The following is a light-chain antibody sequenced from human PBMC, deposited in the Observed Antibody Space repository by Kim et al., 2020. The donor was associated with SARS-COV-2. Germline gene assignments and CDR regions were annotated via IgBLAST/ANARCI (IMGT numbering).Light chain of an antibody. CDR2: RDS. CDR1: NIGRKN. V-gene: IGLV3-9*01. Sequence: SYELTQPLSVSVALGQTARITCGGNNIGRKNVHWYQQKPGQAPVLVIYRDSNRPSGIPERFSGSNSGNTATLTISSAQAGDEADYYCQVWDSRTWVFGGG. CDR3: QVWDSRTWV. J-gene: IGLJ3*02.